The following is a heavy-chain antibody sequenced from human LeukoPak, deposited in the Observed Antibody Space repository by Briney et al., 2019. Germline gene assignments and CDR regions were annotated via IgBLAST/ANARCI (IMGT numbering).Heavy chain of an antibody. CDR3: ARALSGYCSSTSCPAMGY. V-gene: IGHV1-2*02. CDR2: INPNSGGT. J-gene: IGHJ4*02. Sequence: ASVKVSCKASGYTFTSYYMHWARQAPGQGLEWMGWINPNSGGTNYAQKFQGRVTMTRDTSISTAYMELSRLRSDDTAVYYCARALSGYCSSTSCPAMGYWGQGTLVTVSS. CDR1: GYTFTSYY. D-gene: IGHD2-2*01.